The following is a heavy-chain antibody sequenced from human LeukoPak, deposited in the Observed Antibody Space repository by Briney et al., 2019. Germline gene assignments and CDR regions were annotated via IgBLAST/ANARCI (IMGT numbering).Heavy chain of an antibody. J-gene: IGHJ6*02. D-gene: IGHD6-19*01. CDR2: IYYSGST. V-gene: IGHV4-39*02. CDR1: GGSISSSSYY. CDR3: AREKVLAVAGTNYYYGMDV. Sequence: SETLSLTCTVSGGSISSSSYYWGWIRQPPGKGLEWIGSIYYSGSTYYNPSLKSRVTISVDTSKNQFSLKLSSVTAADTAVYYCAREKVLAVAGTNYYYGMDVWGQGTTVTVS.